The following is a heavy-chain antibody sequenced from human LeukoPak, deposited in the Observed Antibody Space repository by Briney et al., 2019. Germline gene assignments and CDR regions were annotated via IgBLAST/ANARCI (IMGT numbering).Heavy chain of an antibody. V-gene: IGHV1-69*04. CDR2: IIPILGIA. D-gene: IGHD2-2*01. J-gene: IGHJ4*02. Sequence: ASVKVSCKASGGTFSSYAISWVRQAPGQGLEWMGRIIPILGIANYAQKFQGRVTITADKSTSTAYMELNSLRAEDTAVYYCARGGVVPLDYWGQGTLVTVSS. CDR3: ARGGVVPLDY. CDR1: GGTFSSYA.